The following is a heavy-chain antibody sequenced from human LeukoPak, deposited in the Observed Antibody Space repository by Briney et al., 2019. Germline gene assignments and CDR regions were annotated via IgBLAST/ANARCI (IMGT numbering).Heavy chain of an antibody. V-gene: IGHV3-21*01. CDR2: ISSRSTYI. D-gene: IGHD2-21*01. Sequence: MTGGSLRLSCAASRFTFSTYSMNWVRQAPGKGLEWVSSISSRSTYIYYADSVKGRFTISRDNAKNSLYLQMNNLRAEDTAMFYCATSMAQDVDAFHIWGQGTMVTVSS. CDR1: RFTFSTYS. CDR3: ATSMAQDVDAFHI. J-gene: IGHJ3*02.